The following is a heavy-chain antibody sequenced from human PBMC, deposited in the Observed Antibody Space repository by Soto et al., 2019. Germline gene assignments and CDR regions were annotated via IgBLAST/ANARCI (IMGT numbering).Heavy chain of an antibody. CDR1: GYTFTSYG. D-gene: IGHD6-13*01. Sequence: QVQLVQSGAEVKKPGASVKVSCKASGYTFTSYGISWVRQAPGQGLEWMGWISAYNGNTNYAQKLQGRVTMTTDTPTSTAYMELSTLRSADPAVYYCAGGGVAAAGTTTEDYWAQGPLVTSPQ. CDR3: AGGGVAAAGTTTEDY. V-gene: IGHV1-18*01. CDR2: ISAYNGNT. J-gene: IGHJ4*02.